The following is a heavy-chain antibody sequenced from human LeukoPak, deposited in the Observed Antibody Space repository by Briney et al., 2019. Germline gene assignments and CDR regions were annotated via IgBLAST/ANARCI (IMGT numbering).Heavy chain of an antibody. CDR2: INWNGGST. Sequence: PGGSLRLSCAVSGFTFDDYGMSWVRQAPGKGLEWVAGINWNGGSTGYADSVKGRFTISRDNAKNSLYLQMNSLRAEDTALYYCARVNSSGWLWCAFDIWGQGTMVTVSS. CDR3: ARVNSSGWLWCAFDI. D-gene: IGHD6-19*01. V-gene: IGHV3-20*04. CDR1: GFTFDDYG. J-gene: IGHJ3*02.